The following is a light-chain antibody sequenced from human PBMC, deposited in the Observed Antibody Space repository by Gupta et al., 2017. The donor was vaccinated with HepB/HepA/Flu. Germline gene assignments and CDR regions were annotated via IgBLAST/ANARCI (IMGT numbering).Light chain of an antibody. V-gene: IGKV3-11*01. CDR1: PSVSSY. CDR2: DAS. CDR3: QQRSNWPPT. Sequence: EIVLTQSPATLSLSPGERATLSCRASPSVSSYLAWYQQKPGQAPRLLIYDASNRATGIPARFSGSGSWTDFTLTTSSLEPEDFAVYYCQQRSNWPPTFGQGTRLEIK. J-gene: IGKJ5*01.